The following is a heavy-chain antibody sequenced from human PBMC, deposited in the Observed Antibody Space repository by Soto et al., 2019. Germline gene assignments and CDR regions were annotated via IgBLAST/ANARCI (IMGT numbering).Heavy chain of an antibody. CDR2: IKAGGSEK. CDR1: GFRFSSYS. D-gene: IGHD3-3*01. V-gene: IGHV3-7*03. J-gene: IGHJ4*02. Sequence: PGGSLRLSCSDSGFRFSSYSMRWVRQAPGKGLEWVANIKAGGSEKYYGDSVKGRFTISRDDAKNSLYLQMNNLRAEDTAVYYCARDNSGFFGVDYWGQGTLVTVSS. CDR3: ARDNSGFFGVDY.